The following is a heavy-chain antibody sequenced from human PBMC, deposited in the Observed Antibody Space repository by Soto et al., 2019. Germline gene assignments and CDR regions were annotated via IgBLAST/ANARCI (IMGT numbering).Heavy chain of an antibody. CDR3: ARGKCGGDCYSLAKYYFDY. Sequence: GASVKVSCKASGYTFTSYGISWVRQAPGQGLEWMGWISAYNGNTNYAQKLQGRVTMTTDTSTSTAYMELRSLRSDDTAVYYCARGKCGGDCYSLAKYYFDYWGQGTLVTVSS. J-gene: IGHJ4*02. CDR1: GYTFTSYG. CDR2: ISAYNGNT. V-gene: IGHV1-18*01. D-gene: IGHD2-21*02.